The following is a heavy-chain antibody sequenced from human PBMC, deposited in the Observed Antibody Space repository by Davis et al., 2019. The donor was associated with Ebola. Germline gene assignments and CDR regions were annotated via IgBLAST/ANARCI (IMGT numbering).Heavy chain of an antibody. J-gene: IGHJ4*02. V-gene: IGHV3-33*01. CDR2: IWYDGSNK. Sequence: PGGSLRFSCAASGFTFSSYGMHWVRQAPGKGLEWVAVIWYDGSNKYYADSVKGRFTISRDNSKNTLYLQMNSLRAEDTAVYYCARERWLQLACFDYWGQGTLVTVSS. CDR1: GFTFSSYG. CDR3: ARERWLQLACFDY. D-gene: IGHD5-24*01.